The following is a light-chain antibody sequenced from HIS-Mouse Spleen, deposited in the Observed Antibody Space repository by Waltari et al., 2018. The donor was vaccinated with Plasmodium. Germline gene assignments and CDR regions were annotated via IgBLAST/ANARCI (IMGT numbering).Light chain of an antibody. CDR3: QQYNNWSFT. J-gene: IGKJ3*01. CDR1: QSVSST. Sequence: EIVMTQSPATLSVSPGERATLSCRASQSVSSTLALYQQKPGQAPRLLIYGASTRATGIPARFSGSGSGTEFTLTISSLQSEDFAVYYCQQYNNWSFTFGPGTKVDIK. V-gene: IGKV3-15*01. CDR2: GAS.